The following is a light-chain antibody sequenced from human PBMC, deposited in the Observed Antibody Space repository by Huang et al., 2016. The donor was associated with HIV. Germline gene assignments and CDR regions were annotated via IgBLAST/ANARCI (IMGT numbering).Light chain of an antibody. CDR1: QGVSSN. CDR3: QQYNNWPRT. J-gene: IGKJ2*01. V-gene: IGKV3-15*01. Sequence: ERVLTQSPVTLSASPGERATLSCRASQGVSSNLAWYQQKPGQAPRLLTHDASTSASEIPARFSGSGSDIEFTLTISSLQSEDSAVYYCQQYNNWPRTFGQGTKLEIK. CDR2: DAS.